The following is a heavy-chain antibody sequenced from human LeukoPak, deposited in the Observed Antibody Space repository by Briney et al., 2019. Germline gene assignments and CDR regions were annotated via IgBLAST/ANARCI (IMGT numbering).Heavy chain of an antibody. D-gene: IGHD3-3*01. J-gene: IGHJ6*02. CDR1: GGSSSNYY. CDR3: ARGNGWSGLAGMDV. V-gene: IGHV4-34*01. CDR2: INHSGST. Sequence: SETLSLTCAVYGGSSSNYYWSWIRQPPGKGLEWIGEINHSGSTNYNPSFKSRVTISVDTSKNQFSLKLSSVTAADTAVYYCARGNGWSGLAGMDVWGQGITVTVSS.